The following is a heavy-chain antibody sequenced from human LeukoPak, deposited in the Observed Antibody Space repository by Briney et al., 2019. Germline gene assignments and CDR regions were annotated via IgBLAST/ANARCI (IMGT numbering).Heavy chain of an antibody. CDR1: GYSLSSDYY. Sequence: SETLSLTCTVSGYSLSSDYYWGWIRQPPGKGLEWIGSISHSGSAYYNPSLKSRVTISLDTSKNQFSLKLSSVTAADTALYYCARAIRDFRGAGTVYYYFYYMDVWGKGTTVTVSS. J-gene: IGHJ6*03. CDR3: ARAIRDFRGAGTVYYYFYYMDV. D-gene: IGHD3-3*01. CDR2: ISHSGSA. V-gene: IGHV4-38-2*02.